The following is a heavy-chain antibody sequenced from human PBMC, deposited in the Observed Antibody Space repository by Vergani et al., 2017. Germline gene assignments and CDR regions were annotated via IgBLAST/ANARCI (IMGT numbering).Heavy chain of an antibody. D-gene: IGHD3-3*01. CDR2: IKSKTDGGTT. CDR1: GFTFSNAW. CDR3: AKDAGGRFLEWLVVDYYYMDV. Sequence: EVHLVESGGGLVKPGGSLRLSCAASGFTFSNAWMSWVRQAPGKGLEWVGRIKSKTDGGTTDYAAPVKGRFTISRDNSKNTLYLQMNSLRAEDTAVYYCAKDAGGRFLEWLVVDYYYMDVWGKGTTVTVSS. J-gene: IGHJ6*03. V-gene: IGHV3-15*01.